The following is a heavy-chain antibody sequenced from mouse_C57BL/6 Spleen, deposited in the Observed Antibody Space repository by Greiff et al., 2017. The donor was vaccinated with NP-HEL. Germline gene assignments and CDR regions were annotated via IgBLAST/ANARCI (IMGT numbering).Heavy chain of an antibody. Sequence: EVKLLESGGGLVKPGGSLKLSCAASGFTFSDYGMHWVRQAPEKGLEWVAYISSGSSTIYYADTVKGRFTISRDNAKNTLFLQMTSLRSEDTAMYYCAKSFYYGYAMDYWGQGTSVTVSS. CDR2: ISSGSSTI. J-gene: IGHJ4*01. V-gene: IGHV5-17*01. CDR3: AKSFYYGYAMDY. D-gene: IGHD1-1*01. CDR1: GFTFSDYG.